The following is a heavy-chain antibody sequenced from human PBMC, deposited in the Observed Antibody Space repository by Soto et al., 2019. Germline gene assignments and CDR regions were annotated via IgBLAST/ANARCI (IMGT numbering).Heavy chain of an antibody. J-gene: IGHJ6*02. CDR2: IWYGGSNK. V-gene: IGHV3-33*01. CDR3: ARGLASSSWYRYYYGMDV. D-gene: IGHD6-13*01. Sequence: GGSLRLSCAASGFTFSSYGMHWVRKAPGKGLEWVAVIWYGGSNKYYADSVKGRFTISRDNSKNTLDLQMNSLRAEDTAVYYCARGLASSSWYRYYYGMDVRGQGTTVTVS. CDR1: GFTFSSYG.